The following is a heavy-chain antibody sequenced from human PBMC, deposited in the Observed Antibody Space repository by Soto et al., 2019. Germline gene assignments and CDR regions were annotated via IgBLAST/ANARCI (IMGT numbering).Heavy chain of an antibody. CDR3: AREACTGGSCFYFGPYY. J-gene: IGHJ4*02. CDR1: GFTFSSYW. V-gene: IGHV3-74*01. Sequence: GGSLRLSCAASGFTFSSYWMHWVRQAPGKGLVWVSRINSDGSTTNYADSVKGRCAISRDNAKNTLYLQMNSLRAEDTAIYYCAREACTGGSCFYFGPYYWGQGTLVTVSS. CDR2: INSDGSTT. D-gene: IGHD2-15*01.